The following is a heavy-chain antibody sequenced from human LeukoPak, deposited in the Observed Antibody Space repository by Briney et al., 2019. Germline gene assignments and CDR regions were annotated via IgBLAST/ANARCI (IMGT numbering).Heavy chain of an antibody. J-gene: IGHJ4*02. D-gene: IGHD2-21*02. Sequence: GGSLRLSCAASGFTFSSYSMNWVRQAPGKGLEWVSSISSSSYIYYADSVKGRFTISRDNAKNSLYPQMNSLRAEDTAVYYCAREGPQVTRTWLPFDYWGQGTLVTVSS. V-gene: IGHV3-21*01. CDR1: GFTFSSYS. CDR3: AREGPQVTRTWLPFDY. CDR2: ISSSSYI.